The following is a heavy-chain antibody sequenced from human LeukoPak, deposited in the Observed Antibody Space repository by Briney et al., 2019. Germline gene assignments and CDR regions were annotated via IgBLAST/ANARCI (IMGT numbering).Heavy chain of an antibody. CDR3: AKWDVGMTTVTTFDY. CDR2: ISGSGGST. V-gene: IGHV3-23*01. D-gene: IGHD4-17*01. Sequence: GGSLRLSCAASGFTFSSYAMSWVRQAPGKGLEWVSAISGSGGSTYYADSVKGRFTISRDNSKNTLYLQMNSLRAEDTAVYYCAKWDVGMTTVTTFDYWGQGTLVTVSS. J-gene: IGHJ4*02. CDR1: GFTFSSYA.